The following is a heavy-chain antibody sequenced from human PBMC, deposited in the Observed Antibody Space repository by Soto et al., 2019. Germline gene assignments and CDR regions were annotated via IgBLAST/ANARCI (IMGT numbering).Heavy chain of an antibody. CDR1: GFTFSSYA. CDR3: ANFLPFTHYYDSSARSGPSGMDV. J-gene: IGHJ6*02. V-gene: IGHV3-23*01. Sequence: GGSLRLSCAASGFTFSSYAMSWVRQAPGKGLEWVSAISGSGGSTYYADSVKGRFTISRDNSKNTLYLQMNSLRAEDTAVYYCANFLPFTHYYDSSARSGPSGMDVWGQGTTVTVSS. D-gene: IGHD3-22*01. CDR2: ISGSGGST.